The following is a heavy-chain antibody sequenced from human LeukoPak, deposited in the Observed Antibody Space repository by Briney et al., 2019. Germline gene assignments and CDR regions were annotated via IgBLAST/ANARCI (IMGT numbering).Heavy chain of an antibody. D-gene: IGHD3-22*01. J-gene: IGHJ4*02. CDR1: GFTFSSYV. CDR2: ISGSAGNT. CDR3: AKVGPGYDRSGYYDN. V-gene: IGHV3-23*01. Sequence: GGSLRLSCAASGFTFSSYVMTWVRQAPGRGLEWVSGISGSAGNTYYADSVRGRFTISRDNSKNTLDLQMNSLRAEDTAEYYCAKVGPGYDRSGYYDNWGQGTLVTVSS.